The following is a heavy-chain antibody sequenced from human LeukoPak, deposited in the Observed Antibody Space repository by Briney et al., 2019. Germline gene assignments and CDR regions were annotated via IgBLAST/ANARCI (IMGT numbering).Heavy chain of an antibody. Sequence: PSETLSLTCAVYGGSFSGYYWSWIRQPPGKGLEWIGEINHSGSTNYNPSLKSRVTISVDTSKNQFSLKLSSVTAADTAVYYCARLNILTGYRTFYYYYGMDVWGQGTTVTVSS. CDR2: INHSGST. V-gene: IGHV4-34*01. CDR1: GGSFSGYY. J-gene: IGHJ6*02. D-gene: IGHD3-9*01. CDR3: ARLNILTGYRTFYYYYGMDV.